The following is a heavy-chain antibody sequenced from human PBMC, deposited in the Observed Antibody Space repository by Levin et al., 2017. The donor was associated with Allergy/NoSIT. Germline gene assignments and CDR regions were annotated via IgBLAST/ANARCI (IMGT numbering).Heavy chain of an antibody. J-gene: IGHJ4*02. CDR1: GFTSSSYA. D-gene: IGHD1-1*01. V-gene: IGHV3-23*01. Sequence: GGSLRLSCAASGFTSSSYAMSWVRQAPGKGLEWVSGIVGNDGTTYYADSVKGRFTISRDNSKNTLFLQMNSLRADDTAVYYCAKGTTSDIISGIDYWGQGTLVTVSS. CDR2: IVGNDGTT. CDR3: AKGTTSDIISGIDY.